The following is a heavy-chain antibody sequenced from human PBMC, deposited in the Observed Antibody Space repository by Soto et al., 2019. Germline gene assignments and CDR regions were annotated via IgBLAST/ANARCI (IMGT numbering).Heavy chain of an antibody. V-gene: IGHV3-48*03. Sequence: GSLRLSCAASGFTFSGYEMDWVRQAPGKALEWIAYISARSHTIYYADSVKGRFTISRDDAQNSLFLQMTSLRVDDSGVYFCARGTAYFYYALDVWGPGTTVTVSS. CDR2: ISARSHTI. CDR1: GFTFSGYE. D-gene: IGHD5-18*01. CDR3: ARGTAYFYYALDV. J-gene: IGHJ6*02.